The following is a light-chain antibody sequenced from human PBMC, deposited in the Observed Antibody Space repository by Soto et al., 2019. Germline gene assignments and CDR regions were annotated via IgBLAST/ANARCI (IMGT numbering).Light chain of an antibody. Sequence: DIQMTQSPSTLSASVGDRVTITCRASQSISSWLAWYQQKPGKAPKLLIYKASSLESGVPSRFSGSGSGTEFTLTISSLQPDDFATYYCQQYNSYLTVGQGTRLEIK. J-gene: IGKJ5*01. CDR3: QQYNSYLT. CDR1: QSISSW. CDR2: KAS. V-gene: IGKV1-5*03.